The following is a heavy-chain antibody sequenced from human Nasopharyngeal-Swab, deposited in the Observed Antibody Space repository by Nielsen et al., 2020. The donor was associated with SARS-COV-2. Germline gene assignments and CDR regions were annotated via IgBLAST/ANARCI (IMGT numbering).Heavy chain of an antibody. CDR3: ARVLEVPPSDYYYYYMDV. CDR1: GFTFSSYA. Sequence: GEPLKISCAASGFTFSSYAMHWVRQAPGKGLEWVAVISYDGSNKYYADSVKGRFTISRDNSKNTLYLQMNSLRAEDTAVYYCARVLEVPPSDYYYYYMDVWGKGTTVTVSS. D-gene: IGHD1-1*01. CDR2: ISYDGSNK. J-gene: IGHJ6*03. V-gene: IGHV3-30-3*01.